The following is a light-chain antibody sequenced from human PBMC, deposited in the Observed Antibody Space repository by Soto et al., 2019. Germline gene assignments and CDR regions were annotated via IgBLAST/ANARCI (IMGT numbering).Light chain of an antibody. J-gene: IGKJ1*01. CDR2: AAS. CDR1: QSVSGNS. V-gene: IGKV3-20*01. CDR3: HQYGTSPWT. Sequence: EGVLTQSPGTLSLSPGERATVSCRASQSVSGNSLAWYQQRSGQAPRLLIYAASIRATGIPDRFSGGGSGTDFTLTISRLQPEDFAVYYCHQYGTSPWTFGQGTKVEIK.